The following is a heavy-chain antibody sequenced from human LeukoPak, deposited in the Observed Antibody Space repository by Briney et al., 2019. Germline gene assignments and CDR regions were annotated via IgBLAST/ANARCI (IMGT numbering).Heavy chain of an antibody. D-gene: IGHD3-16*01. J-gene: IGHJ6*02. CDR1: GGAVSSYY. CDR3: ARVRSAGPLYYYYAMDV. V-gene: IGHV4-59*02. CDR2: ISYSGTT. Sequence: QPSETLSLTCSVSGGAVSSYYWSWVRQPPGKGLEWIGHISYSGTTNYNSSLKSRVTMSVDTSKNQFSLKLTAVTAADTAVYYCARVRSAGPLYYYYAMDVWGQGTTVTVSS.